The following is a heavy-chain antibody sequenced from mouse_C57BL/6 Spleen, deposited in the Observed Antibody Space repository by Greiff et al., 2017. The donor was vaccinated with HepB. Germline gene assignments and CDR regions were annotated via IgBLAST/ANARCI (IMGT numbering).Heavy chain of an antibody. CDR2: IYPGSGST. V-gene: IGHV1-55*01. D-gene: IGHD2-4*01. Sequence: QVQLQQPGAELVKPGASVKLSCKASGYTFTSYWITWVKQRPGQGLEWIGDIYPGSGSTNYNEKFKSKATLTVDTSSSTAYMQLSSLTSEDSAVYYRARTNYARYYLGYWGQGTPLLVSS. CDR1: GYTFTSYW. CDR3: ARTNYARYYLGY. J-gene: IGHJ2*01.